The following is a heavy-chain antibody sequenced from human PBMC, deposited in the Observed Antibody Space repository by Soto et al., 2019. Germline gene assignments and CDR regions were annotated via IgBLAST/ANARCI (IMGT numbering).Heavy chain of an antibody. CDR3: ARDDKLCDGGSCPDY. J-gene: IGHJ4*01. V-gene: IGHV1-3*04. D-gene: IGHD2-15*01. CDR1: GGTFSSYA. CDR2: INTDNGDT. Sequence: ASVKVSCKASGGTFSSYAISWVRQAPGQRLEWMGWINTDNGDTKYLDKFQGRVTISRDTSANSAYMELNSLTSEDTAVYYCARDDKLCDGGSCPDYWGHGTLVTVSS.